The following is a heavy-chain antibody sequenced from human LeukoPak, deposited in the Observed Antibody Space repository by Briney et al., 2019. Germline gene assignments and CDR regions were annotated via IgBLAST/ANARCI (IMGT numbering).Heavy chain of an antibody. Sequence: GASVKVSCKASGYIFTNYNIYWVRQAPGQGLEWMGIINPSGGTTNYAQKFKGRVTMTRDTSTSTVYMELSSLRSEDTAVYYCARASFRDILTGYFLATDYYYMDVWGKGTTVTISS. D-gene: IGHD3-9*01. CDR1: GYIFTNYN. V-gene: IGHV1-46*01. CDR3: ARASFRDILTGYFLATDYYYMDV. J-gene: IGHJ6*03. CDR2: INPSGGTT.